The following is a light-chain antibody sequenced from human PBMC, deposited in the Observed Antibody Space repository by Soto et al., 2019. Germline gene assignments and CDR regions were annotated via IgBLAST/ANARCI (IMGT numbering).Light chain of an antibody. J-gene: IGKJ3*01. CDR3: QHYNKWPFT. Sequence: EIVLTQSPGTLSLSPGERATLSCRASQGVSSNLAWYQQRPGQAPRLLIFGASSRATGIPARFSGSGSGTEFTLTISSLQSEDFAVYYCQHYNKWPFTFGPGTKVDIK. V-gene: IGKV3-15*01. CDR1: QGVSSN. CDR2: GAS.